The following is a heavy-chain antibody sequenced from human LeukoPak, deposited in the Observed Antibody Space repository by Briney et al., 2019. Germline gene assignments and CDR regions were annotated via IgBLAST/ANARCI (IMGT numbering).Heavy chain of an antibody. D-gene: IGHD3-22*01. CDR3: ARDGWDYYDSSGYPLWDY. V-gene: IGHV1-18*01. J-gene: IGHJ4*02. Sequence: ASVKVSCKASGYTFTSYGISWVRQAPGQGLEWMGWINAYNGNTNYAQKLQGRVTMTTDTSTSTAYMELRSLRSDDTAVYYCARDGWDYYDSSGYPLWDYWGQGTLVTVSS. CDR2: INAYNGNT. CDR1: GYTFTSYG.